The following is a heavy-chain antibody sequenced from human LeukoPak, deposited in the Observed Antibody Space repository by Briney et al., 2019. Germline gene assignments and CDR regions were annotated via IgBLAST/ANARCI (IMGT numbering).Heavy chain of an antibody. D-gene: IGHD3-3*01. V-gene: IGHV3-48*01. CDR1: GFTFNNYN. Sequence: GGSLRLSCAASGFTFNNYNMNWVRQTPEGLEWVSYISSSSRAIYYADSVKGRFTISRDNAKNSLYLQMNSLRAEDTALYYCARGAGSGYYTNFDYWGQGTLVTVSS. J-gene: IGHJ4*02. CDR3: ARGAGSGYYTNFDY. CDR2: ISSSSRAI.